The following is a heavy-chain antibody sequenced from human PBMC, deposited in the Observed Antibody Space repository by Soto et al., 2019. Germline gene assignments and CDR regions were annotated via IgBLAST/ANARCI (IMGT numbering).Heavy chain of an antibody. Sequence: PGGSLRLSCAASGFTFSSYGMHWVRQAPGKGLEWVAVISYDGSNKYYADSVKGRFTISRDNSKNTLYLQMNSLRAEDTAVYYCAKATGRWELHIDYWGQGTLVTVSS. CDR2: ISYDGSNK. D-gene: IGHD1-26*01. CDR1: GFTFSSYG. V-gene: IGHV3-30*18. J-gene: IGHJ4*02. CDR3: AKATGRWELHIDY.